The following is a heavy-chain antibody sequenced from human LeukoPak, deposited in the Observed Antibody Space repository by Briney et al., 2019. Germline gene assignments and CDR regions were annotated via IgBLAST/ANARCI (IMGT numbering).Heavy chain of an antibody. J-gene: IGHJ5*02. V-gene: IGHV1-18*01. CDR2: ISAYNGNT. CDR1: GYTFTSYG. D-gene: IGHD6-19*01. CDR3: ARGRAVAEFNWFDP. Sequence: ASVKVSCKASGYTFTSYGISWVRQAPGQGLEWMGWISAYNGNTKYAQKLQGRVTMTTDTSTRTAYMELRSPRSDDTAVYYCARGRAVAEFNWFDPWGQGTLVTVSS.